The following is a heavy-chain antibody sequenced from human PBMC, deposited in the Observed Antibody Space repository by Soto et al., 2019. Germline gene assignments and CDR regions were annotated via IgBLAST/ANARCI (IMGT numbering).Heavy chain of an antibody. CDR1: GYTFVDYD. CDR3: AKAPASVVVAATTLFWFDP. Sequence: ASVKVSCKASGYTFVDYDINWVRQAAGQGLEWMAWMSPNTGNTAYAQKFQGRVTLTRDTSISTVYMDLSSLTSADTAIYYCAKAPASVVVAATTLFWFDPWGQGTLVTVSS. CDR2: MSPNTGNT. D-gene: IGHD2-15*01. J-gene: IGHJ5*02. V-gene: IGHV1-8*01.